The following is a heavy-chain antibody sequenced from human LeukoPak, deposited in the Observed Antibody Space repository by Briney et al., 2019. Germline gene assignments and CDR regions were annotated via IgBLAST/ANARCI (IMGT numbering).Heavy chain of an antibody. CDR3: SRDLRGRDDY. V-gene: IGHV3-74*01. J-gene: IGHJ4*02. D-gene: IGHD5-24*01. Sequence: QSGGSLRLSCAASGFTFSSYWMHWVRQAPGKGLVWVSRINTGGSTTDYADSVEGRFTISRDNAKNTLYLQMNSLRAEDTAVYYCSRDLRGRDDYWGQGILVIVSS. CDR2: INTGGSTT. CDR1: GFTFSSYW.